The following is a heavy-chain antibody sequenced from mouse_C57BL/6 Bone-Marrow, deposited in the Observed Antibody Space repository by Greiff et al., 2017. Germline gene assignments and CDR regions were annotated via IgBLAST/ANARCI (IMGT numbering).Heavy chain of an antibody. D-gene: IGHD2-5*01. CDR2: IWGVGST. V-gene: IGHV2-6*01. Sequence: VQGVESGPGLVAPSQSLSITCTVSGFSLTSYGVDWVRQSPGKGLEWLGVIWGVGSTNYNSALKSRLSISKDNSKSQVFLKMNSLQTDDTAMYYCATYSNDAMDYWGQGTSVTVSS. CDR1: GFSLTSYG. CDR3: ATYSNDAMDY. J-gene: IGHJ4*01.